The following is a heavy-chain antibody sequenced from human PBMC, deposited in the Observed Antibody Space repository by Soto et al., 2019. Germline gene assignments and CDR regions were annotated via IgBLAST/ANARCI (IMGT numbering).Heavy chain of an antibody. CDR1: GDSISNNY. D-gene: IGHD6-6*01. CDR3: SGGDSWHLVDY. V-gene: IGHV4-59*01. Sequence: SETLSLTCTVSGDSISNNYWSWIRQPPGKGLEWIGYIYNIGSTNCNPSLKGRATMSVDTSKNQFSLTLRSVTAADTAVYFCSGGDSWHLVDYWGQGTLVTVSS. J-gene: IGHJ4*01. CDR2: IYNIGST.